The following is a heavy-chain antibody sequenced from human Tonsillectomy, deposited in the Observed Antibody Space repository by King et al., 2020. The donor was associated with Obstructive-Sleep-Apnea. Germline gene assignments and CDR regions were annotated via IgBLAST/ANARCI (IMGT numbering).Heavy chain of an antibody. Sequence: QLVQSGAEVKKPGASGKGSCKASGYTFTSYYMHWGRQAPGQRLEWMGIINPSVGSSSSAQKFQGRVTMTRDTSTSTVYMELSSLRSEDTAVYYCARDQGTVVTPDYWGQGTLVTVSS. CDR1: GYTFTSYY. CDR2: INPSVGSS. CDR3: ARDQGTVVTPDY. V-gene: IGHV1-46*01. D-gene: IGHD4-23*01. J-gene: IGHJ4*02.